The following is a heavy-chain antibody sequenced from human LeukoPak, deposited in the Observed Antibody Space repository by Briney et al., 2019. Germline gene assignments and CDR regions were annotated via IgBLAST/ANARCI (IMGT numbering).Heavy chain of an antibody. J-gene: IGHJ3*02. V-gene: IGHV4-31*03. D-gene: IGHD3-3*01. CDR1: GGSISSGGYY. CDR2: IYYSGST. Sequence: RTSETLSLTCTVSGGSISSGGYYWSWIRQHPGKGLEWIGYIYYSGSTYYNPSLKSRVTISVDTSKNQFSLKLSSVTAADTAVYYCAILMPLPFGVVTYAFDIWGQGTMVTVSS. CDR3: AILMPLPFGVVTYAFDI.